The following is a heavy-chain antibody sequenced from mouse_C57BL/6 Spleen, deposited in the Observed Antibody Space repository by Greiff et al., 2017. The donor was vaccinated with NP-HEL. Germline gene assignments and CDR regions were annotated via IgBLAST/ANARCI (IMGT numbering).Heavy chain of an antibody. V-gene: IGHV1-7*01. Sequence: QVQLKESGAELAKPGASVKLSCKASGYTFTSYWMHWVKQRPGQGLEWIGYINPSSGYTKYNQKFKDKATLTADKSSSTAYMQLSSLTYEDSAVYYCARSNYGSSYENYFDYWGQGTTLTVSS. CDR2: INPSSGYT. CDR3: ARSNYGSSYENYFDY. D-gene: IGHD1-1*01. CDR1: GYTFTSYW. J-gene: IGHJ2*01.